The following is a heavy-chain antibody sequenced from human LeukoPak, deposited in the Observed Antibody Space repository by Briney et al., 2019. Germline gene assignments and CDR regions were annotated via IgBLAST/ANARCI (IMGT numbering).Heavy chain of an antibody. CDR1: GFTFSSYW. CDR2: IKQDGSEK. Sequence: PGGSLRPSCAASGFTFSSYWMSWVRQAPGKGLEWVANIKQDGSEKYYVDSVKGRFTISRDNAKNSLYLQMNSLRAEDTAVYYCARLGPAPYDSSGYYPTNDYWGQGTLVTVSS. V-gene: IGHV3-7*01. J-gene: IGHJ4*02. D-gene: IGHD3-22*01. CDR3: ARLGPAPYDSSGYYPTNDY.